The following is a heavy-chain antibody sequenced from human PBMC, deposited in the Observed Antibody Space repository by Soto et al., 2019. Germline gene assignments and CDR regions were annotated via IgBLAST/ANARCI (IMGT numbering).Heavy chain of an antibody. J-gene: IGHJ4*02. V-gene: IGHV3-30*18. CDR2: ISHDGSNK. CDR1: GFTFSSYG. D-gene: IGHD4-17*01. Sequence: GGSLRLSWAASGFTFSSYGMHWVRQAPGKGLEGVAVISHDGSNKYYADSVKGRFTISRYNSKNTLYLQMKSLRAEDTAVYYWANESSPVTTEPVDYWGQGTLVTVSS. CDR3: ANESSPVTTEPVDY.